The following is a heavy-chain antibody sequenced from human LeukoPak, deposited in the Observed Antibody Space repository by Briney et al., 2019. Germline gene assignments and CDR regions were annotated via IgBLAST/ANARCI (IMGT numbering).Heavy chain of an antibody. CDR1: GFTFSTYC. CDR2: ICPDGTVT. Sequence: GGSLRLSCTASGFTFSTYCMHWVRQAPGKGPMWVSRICPDGTVTNYADSVKARFIISRDNARNTVYLQMNSLRVEDTAVYYCVRDFRSADYWGQGTLVTVSS. CDR3: VRDFRSADY. J-gene: IGHJ4*02. V-gene: IGHV3-74*01.